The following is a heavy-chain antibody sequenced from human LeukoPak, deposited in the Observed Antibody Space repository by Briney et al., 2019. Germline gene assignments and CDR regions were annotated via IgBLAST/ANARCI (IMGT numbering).Heavy chain of an antibody. V-gene: IGHV4-39*01. J-gene: IGHJ4*02. D-gene: IGHD4-17*01. CDR3: ARHVYGEYGPGDY. CDR1: GGSFSSSSHF. Sequence: PSETLSLTCTVSGGSFSSSSHFWGWLRQPPGRELEWIGSIRNSGNTYYSPSLKSRVTISVDTSKNQFSLKLSSVTAADTAVYYCARHVYGEYGPGDYWGQGILVTVSS. CDR2: IRNSGNT.